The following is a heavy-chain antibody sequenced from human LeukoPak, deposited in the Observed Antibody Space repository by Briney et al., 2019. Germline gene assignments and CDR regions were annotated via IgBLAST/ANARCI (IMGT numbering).Heavy chain of an antibody. V-gene: IGHV4-59*08. CDR3: ARHWGSYLAGFDY. CDR2: IFYSGST. CDR1: GGSISSHY. J-gene: IGHJ4*02. Sequence: PSETLSLTCTVSGGSISSHYWSWIRQPPGKGLEWIGYIFYSGSTNYNPSLKSRVTISVDTSKNQFSLKLSSVTAADTAVYYCARHWGSYLAGFDYWGQGTLVTVSS. D-gene: IGHD1-26*01.